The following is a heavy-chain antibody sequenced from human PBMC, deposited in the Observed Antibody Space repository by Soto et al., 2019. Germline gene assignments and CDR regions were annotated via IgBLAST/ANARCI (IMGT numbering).Heavy chain of an antibody. Sequence: QVQLVQSGAEVKKPGASVKVSCKASGYTFTSYAMHWVRQAPGQRREWMGWINAGNGNTKYSQKFQGRVTITRDTSASTGYMELSSLRSEDTAVYYCARDLETTVTTGSYWYFDLWGRGTLVTVSS. D-gene: IGHD4-17*01. V-gene: IGHV1-3*01. CDR3: ARDLETTVTTGSYWYFDL. CDR2: INAGNGNT. CDR1: GYTFTSYA. J-gene: IGHJ2*01.